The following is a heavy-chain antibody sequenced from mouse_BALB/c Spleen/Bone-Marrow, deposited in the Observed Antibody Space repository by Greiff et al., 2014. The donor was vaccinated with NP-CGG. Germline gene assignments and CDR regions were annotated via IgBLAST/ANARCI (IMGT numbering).Heavy chain of an antibody. CDR1: GISITTGNYR. D-gene: IGHD2-4*01. J-gene: IGHJ4*01. Sequence: VQLQQPGPGLVKPSQTVSLTCTVTGISITTGNYRWSWIRQFPGNKLEWIGYIYYSGTITYNPPLTSRTTITRDTSKNQFFLEMNSLTAEDTATYYCARDGGLRGYAMDFWGRGPSVTVSS. CDR3: ARDGGLRGYAMDF. V-gene: IGHV3-5*02. CDR2: IYYSGTI.